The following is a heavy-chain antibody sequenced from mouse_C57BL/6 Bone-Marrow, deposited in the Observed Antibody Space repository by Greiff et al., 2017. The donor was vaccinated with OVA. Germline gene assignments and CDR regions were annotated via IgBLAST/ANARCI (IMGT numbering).Heavy chain of an antibody. CDR1: GYTFTSYW. J-gene: IGHJ2*01. Sequence: QVQLQQPGAELVMPGASVKLSCKASGYTFTSYWMHWVKQRPGQGLEWIGEIDPSDSYTNYNQKFKGKSTLTVDKSSSTAYMQHSSLTSEDSAVYYCARLSITTVDDYWGQGTTLTVSS. D-gene: IGHD1-1*01. V-gene: IGHV1-69*01. CDR3: ARLSITTVDDY. CDR2: IDPSDSYT.